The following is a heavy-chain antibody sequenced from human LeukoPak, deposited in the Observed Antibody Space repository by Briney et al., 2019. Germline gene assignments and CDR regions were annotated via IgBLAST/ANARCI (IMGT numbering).Heavy chain of an antibody. CDR3: AKGPRLEWLLYNDY. J-gene: IGHJ4*02. CDR2: IKEDGSEN. D-gene: IGHD3-3*01. Sequence: PGGSLRLSCAASGFTFSTYWMNWVRQAPGKGLEWVANIKEDGSENYYVESVRGRFTISRDNAKNSLYLQMNSLRAEDTAVYYCAKGPRLEWLLYNDYWGQGTLVTVSS. CDR1: GFTFSTYW. V-gene: IGHV3-7*03.